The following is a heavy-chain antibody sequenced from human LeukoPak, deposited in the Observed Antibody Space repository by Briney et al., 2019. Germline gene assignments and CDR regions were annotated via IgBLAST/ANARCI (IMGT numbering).Heavy chain of an antibody. J-gene: IGHJ4*02. CDR2: IYYSGST. CDR3: ARLWFGELSLFDY. Sequence: SETLSLTCTVSGGSISSYYWSWIRQPPGKGLEWIGYIYYSGSTNYNPSLKSRVTISVDTSKNQFSLRLSYVTAADTAVYYCARLWFGELSLFDYWGQGTLVTVSS. CDR1: GGSISSYY. V-gene: IGHV4-59*01. D-gene: IGHD3-10*01.